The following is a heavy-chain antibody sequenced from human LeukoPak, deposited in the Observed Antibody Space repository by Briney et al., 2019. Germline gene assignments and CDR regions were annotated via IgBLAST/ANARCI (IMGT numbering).Heavy chain of an antibody. CDR2: ISSSGSTR. J-gene: IGHJ4*02. Sequence: GGSLRLSCAASGFTFSDYYMSWIRQAPGKGLEWVSYISSSGSTRYYADAVKGRFTISRDNAKNSLYLQMNSLRAEDTAVYYCARDFPRIAATGRGFDYCGQGTLVTVSS. V-gene: IGHV3-11*04. CDR3: ARDFPRIAATGRGFDY. D-gene: IGHD6-13*01. CDR1: GFTFSDYY.